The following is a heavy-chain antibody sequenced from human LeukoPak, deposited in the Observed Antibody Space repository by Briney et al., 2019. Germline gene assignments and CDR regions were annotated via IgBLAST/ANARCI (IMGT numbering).Heavy chain of an antibody. CDR2: ISSSSSTI. V-gene: IGHV3-48*02. D-gene: IGHD4-17*01. Sequence: GGSLRLSCAASGFTFSSYSMNWVRQAPGKGLEWVSYISSSSSTIYYADPVKGRFTISRDNAKNSLYLQMNSLRDEDTAVYYCARVMPLNYGDYKRGAFDIWGQGTMVTVSS. CDR3: ARVMPLNYGDYKRGAFDI. CDR1: GFTFSSYS. J-gene: IGHJ3*02.